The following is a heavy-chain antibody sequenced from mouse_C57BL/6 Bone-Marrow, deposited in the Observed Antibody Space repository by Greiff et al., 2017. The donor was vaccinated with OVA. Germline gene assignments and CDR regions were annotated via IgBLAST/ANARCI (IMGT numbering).Heavy chain of an antibody. CDR3: ARSRDGYFSFDD. Sequence: QVQLKQSGAELARPGASVKLSCKASGYTFTSYGISWVKQRTGQGLEWIGEIYPRSGNTYYNEKFKGKATLTADKSSSTAYMELRSLTSEDSAVYFCARSRDGYFSFDDWGQGTTLTVSS. J-gene: IGHJ2*01. V-gene: IGHV1-81*01. CDR1: GYTFTSYG. CDR2: IYPRSGNT. D-gene: IGHD2-3*01.